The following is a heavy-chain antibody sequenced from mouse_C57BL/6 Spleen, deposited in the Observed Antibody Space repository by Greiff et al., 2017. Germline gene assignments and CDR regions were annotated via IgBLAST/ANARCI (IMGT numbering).Heavy chain of an antibody. V-gene: IGHV3-6*01. D-gene: IGHD1-1*01. J-gene: IGHJ4*01. CDR1: GYSITSGYY. CDR2: ISYDGSN. CDR3: ARDRNYYGSSYAMDY. Sequence: EVQLQESGPGLVKPSQSLSLTCSVTGYSITSGYYWNWIRQFPGNKLEWMGYISYDGSNNYNPSLKNRISITRDTSKNQFFLKLNSVTTEDTATYDCARDRNYYGSSYAMDYWGQGTSVTVSS.